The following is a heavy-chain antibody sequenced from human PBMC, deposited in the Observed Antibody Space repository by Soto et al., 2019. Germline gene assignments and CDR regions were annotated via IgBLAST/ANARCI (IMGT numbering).Heavy chain of an antibody. CDR3: AKGKYYDFWSGYYTDRTLGAFDI. Sequence: GGSLRLSCAASGFTFSSYGMHWVRQAPGKGLEWVAVISYDGSNKYYADSVKGRFTISRDNSKNTLYLQMNSLRAEDTAVYYCAKGKYYDFWSGYYTDRTLGAFDIWGQGTLVSVSS. D-gene: IGHD3-3*01. CDR1: GFTFSSYG. J-gene: IGHJ3*02. V-gene: IGHV3-30*18. CDR2: ISYDGSNK.